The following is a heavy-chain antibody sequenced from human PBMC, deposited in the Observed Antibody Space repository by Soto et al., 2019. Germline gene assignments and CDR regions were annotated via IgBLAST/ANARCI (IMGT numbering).Heavy chain of an antibody. Sequence: GGSLRLSCAASGFTFSSYAMSWVRQAPGKGLEWVSAISGSGGSTYYADSVKGRFTISRDNSKNTLYLQMNSLRAEDTAVYYCAKAYSSGWELYYYYGMDVWGQGTTVTVSS. J-gene: IGHJ6*02. CDR1: GFTFSSYA. CDR2: ISGSGGST. V-gene: IGHV3-23*01. D-gene: IGHD6-19*01. CDR3: AKAYSSGWELYYYYGMDV.